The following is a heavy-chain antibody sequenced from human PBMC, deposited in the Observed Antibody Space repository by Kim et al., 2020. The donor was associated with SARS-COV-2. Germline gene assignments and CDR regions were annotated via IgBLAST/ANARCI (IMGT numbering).Heavy chain of an antibody. V-gene: IGHV3-30*04. Sequence: GGSLRLSCKASGITFSSYSMDWVRQAPGKGLEWVAVISFDGSSKYYADSLKGRFTVSRDNSKATLYLQMNTLKFENTAVYYCASIGADYWGQGTLFTVSS. CDR3: ASIGADY. CDR1: GITFSSYS. J-gene: IGHJ4*02. D-gene: IGHD5-12*01. CDR2: ISFDGSSK.